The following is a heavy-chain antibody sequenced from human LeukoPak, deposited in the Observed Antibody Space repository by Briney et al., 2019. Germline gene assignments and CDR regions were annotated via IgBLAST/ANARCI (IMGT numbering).Heavy chain of an antibody. Sequence: QPGGSLRLSCAASGFTFDDYAMHWVRQAPGKGLEWVSLISGDGGSTYYADSVKGRFTISRDNSKNSLYLQMNSLRTEDTASYYCAKDLIAVADTPYYFDYWGQGTLVTVSS. CDR2: ISGDGGST. CDR3: AKDLIAVADTPYYFDY. D-gene: IGHD6-19*01. CDR1: GFTFDDYA. J-gene: IGHJ4*02. V-gene: IGHV3-43*02.